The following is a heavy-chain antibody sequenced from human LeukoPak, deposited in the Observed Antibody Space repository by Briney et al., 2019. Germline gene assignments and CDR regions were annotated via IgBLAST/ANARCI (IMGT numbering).Heavy chain of an antibody. D-gene: IGHD3-22*01. CDR2: FDPEDGET. J-gene: IGHJ4*02. Sequence: SVKVSCKVSGYTLTELSMHWVRQAPGKGLEWMEGFDPEDGETIYAQKFQGRVTMTEDTSTDTAYMELSSLRSEDTAVYYCATVRRRATYYYDSSGYFYWGQGTLVTVSS. CDR3: ATVRRRATYYYDSSGYFY. V-gene: IGHV1-24*01. CDR1: GYTLTELS.